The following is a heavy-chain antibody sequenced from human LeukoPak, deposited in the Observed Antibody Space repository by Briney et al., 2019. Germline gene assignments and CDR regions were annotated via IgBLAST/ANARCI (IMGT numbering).Heavy chain of an antibody. J-gene: IGHJ6*02. V-gene: IGHV3-7*01. Sequence: TGGSLRLSCATSGFTFRNYWMSWVRQAPGKGLQWVANIKQDGSQKYYVDSVKGRFTISRDNAKNSLYLQMDSLRAEDTAVYHCARDLKVVVAATAYYSGMDVWGQGTTVTVSS. CDR1: GFTFRNYW. CDR3: ARDLKVVVAATAYYSGMDV. CDR2: IKQDGSQK. D-gene: IGHD2-15*01.